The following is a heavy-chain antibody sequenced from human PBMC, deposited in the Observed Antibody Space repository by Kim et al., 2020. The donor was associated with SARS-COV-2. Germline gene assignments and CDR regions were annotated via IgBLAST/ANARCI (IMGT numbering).Heavy chain of an antibody. CDR3: ARELVRGVGYYYGMDV. J-gene: IGHJ6*02. V-gene: IGHV1-69*01. Sequence: KFQGRVTITAYESTSTAYMELSSLRSEDTAVYYCARELVRGVGYYYGMDVWGQGTTVTVSS. D-gene: IGHD3-10*01.